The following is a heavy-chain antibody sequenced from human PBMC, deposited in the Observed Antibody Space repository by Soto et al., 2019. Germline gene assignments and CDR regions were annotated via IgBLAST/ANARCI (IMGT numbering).Heavy chain of an antibody. CDR1: GGSMSGYY. J-gene: IGHJ3*02. D-gene: IGHD5-12*01. CDR2: IYYSGKP. CDR3: AKMATDFGFAFDI. V-gene: IGHV4-59*08. Sequence: SETLSLTCTVPGGSMSGYYWGWMRQPPGKGLEWIGYIYYSGKPNYSPSLKSRVTISVDTSKNQFSLKLSSVTAADTAVYYCAKMATDFGFAFDIWGQGTMVTVSS.